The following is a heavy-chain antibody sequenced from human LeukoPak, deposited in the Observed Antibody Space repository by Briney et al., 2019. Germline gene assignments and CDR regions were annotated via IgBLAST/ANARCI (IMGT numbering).Heavy chain of an antibody. CDR3: ARPYLWFGEPFHSYFDY. CDR1: GYTFTGYY. J-gene: IGHJ4*02. CDR2: INPNSGGT. Sequence: GASVKVSCKASGYTFTGYYVHWVRQAPGQGLEWMGWINPNSGGTNYAQNFQGRVTMTSDTSISTAYMELNILRSDDTAVYYCARPYLWFGEPFHSYFDYWGQGTLVTVSS. D-gene: IGHD3-10*01. V-gene: IGHV1-2*02.